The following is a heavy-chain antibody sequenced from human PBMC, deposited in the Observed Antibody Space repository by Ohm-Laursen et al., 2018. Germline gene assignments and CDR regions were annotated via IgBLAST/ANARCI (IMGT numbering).Heavy chain of an antibody. Sequence: SLRLSCAASGFTFSDYYMSWIRQAPGKGLEWVSYISNSASTIYYTDSVKGRFTISRDNAKNSLYLQMNSLRAEDTAVYHCARDPVRGLTDYWGQGTLVTVSS. D-gene: IGHD3-16*01. J-gene: IGHJ4*02. CDR2: ISNSASTI. CDR3: ARDPVRGLTDY. CDR1: GFTFSDYY. V-gene: IGHV3-11*04.